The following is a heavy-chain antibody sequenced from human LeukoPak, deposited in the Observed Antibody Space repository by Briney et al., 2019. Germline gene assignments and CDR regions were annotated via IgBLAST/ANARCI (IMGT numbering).Heavy chain of an antibody. CDR3: ASGGGDFWSGYHDAFDI. J-gene: IGHJ3*02. Sequence: ASVTVSFKSSVYTFTNYDINWVRQATGQGLEWMGWMNPNIGNTGYAQKFQGRVTMTRNTSISTAYMELSSLRSDDTAVYYCASGGGDFWSGYHDAFDIWGQGTMVTVSS. V-gene: IGHV1-8*01. CDR1: VYTFTNYD. D-gene: IGHD3-3*01. CDR2: MNPNIGNT.